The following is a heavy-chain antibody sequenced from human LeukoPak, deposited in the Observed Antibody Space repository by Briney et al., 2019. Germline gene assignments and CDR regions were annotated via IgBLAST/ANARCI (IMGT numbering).Heavy chain of an antibody. CDR2: IYYSGST. J-gene: IGHJ4*02. Sequence: SETLSLTCTVPGGSISSYYWSWIRQPPGKGLEWIGYIYYSGSTNYNPSLKSRVTISVGTSKNQFSLKLSSVTAADTAVYYCARSTRDLDYDILTYFDYWGQGTLVTVSS. D-gene: IGHD3-9*01. CDR1: GGSISSYY. CDR3: ARSTRDLDYDILTYFDY. V-gene: IGHV4-59*01.